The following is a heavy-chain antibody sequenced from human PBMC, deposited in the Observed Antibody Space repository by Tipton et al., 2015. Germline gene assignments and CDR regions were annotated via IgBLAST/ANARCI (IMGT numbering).Heavy chain of an antibody. V-gene: IGHV1-69*06. CDR2: IIPISGTT. Sequence: QLVQSGAEVKKPGSSVKVSCKASGGTFSSYTISWVRQAPGQGLEWMGAIIPISGTTNYAQNFQGKATLSADKSTSTAYMELSSLRSEDTAVYYCTRVPYDRFDPWGQGTLVTVSS. CDR3: TRVPYDRFDP. D-gene: IGHD3-16*01. J-gene: IGHJ5*02. CDR1: GGTFSSYT.